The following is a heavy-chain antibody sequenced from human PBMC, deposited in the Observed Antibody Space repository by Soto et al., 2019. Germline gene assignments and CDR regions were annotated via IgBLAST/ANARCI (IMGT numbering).Heavy chain of an antibody. J-gene: IGHJ6*02. D-gene: IGHD6-19*01. Sequence: EVQLVESGGGLVQPGVSLRLSCAASGFTFSIYWMHWVRQVPGKGLVWVSRIDSDGSGIMYADSVKGRCTISRENAKNTLYLRMNSLRAEDTAVYLCTRRPSGFHGMDVWGQGTTVTVSS. CDR2: IDSDGSGI. CDR1: GFTFSIYW. CDR3: TRRPSGFHGMDV. V-gene: IGHV3-74*03.